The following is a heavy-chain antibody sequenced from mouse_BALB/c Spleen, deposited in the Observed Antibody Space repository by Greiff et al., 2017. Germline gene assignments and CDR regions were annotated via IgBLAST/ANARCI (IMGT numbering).Heavy chain of an antibody. CDR2: ISYDGSN. CDR3: AREGDRYDAWFAY. D-gene: IGHD2-14*01. Sequence: VQLQQSGPGLVKPSQSLSLSCSVTGYSITSGYYWNWIRQLPGNKLEWMGYISYDGSNNYNPSLKNRISITRDTSKNQFFLKLNSVTTEDTATYYCAREGDRYDAWFAYWGQGTLVTVSA. V-gene: IGHV3-6*02. J-gene: IGHJ3*01. CDR1: GYSITSGYY.